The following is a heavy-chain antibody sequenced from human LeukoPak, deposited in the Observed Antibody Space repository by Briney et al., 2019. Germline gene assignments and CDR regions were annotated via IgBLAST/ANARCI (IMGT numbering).Heavy chain of an antibody. V-gene: IGHV1-2*02. CDR2: INPKRGGT. CDR1: GYTFTGYY. CDR3: ARGPPESLRFLEWNSPLHY. J-gene: IGHJ4*02. Sequence: ASVTVSCKASGYTFTGYYMHWVRQAPGQGLEWMGWINPKRGGTNYAQKFQGRVTMTRDTSISTAYMELNTLRSDDTAVYYCARGPPESLRFLEWNSPLHYWGQGTLVTVSS. D-gene: IGHD3-3*01.